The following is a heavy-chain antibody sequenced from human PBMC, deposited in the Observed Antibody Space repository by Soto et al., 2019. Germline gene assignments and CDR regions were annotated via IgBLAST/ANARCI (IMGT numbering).Heavy chain of an antibody. Sequence: QIALQESGPTVVQLTQHLTLTCTFSGFSLTNTGAGVGWIRHAPGKALDCLVMVYWNDERGYSPSLKSKLTITQDTSKNQVVLNMTYTDPVDTATYFCAHYDISGYFSHLDSWGQGTLVTVSS. CDR3: AHYDISGYFSHLDS. CDR2: VYWNDER. J-gene: IGHJ4*02. V-gene: IGHV2-5*01. D-gene: IGHD3-22*01. CDR1: GFSLTNTGAG.